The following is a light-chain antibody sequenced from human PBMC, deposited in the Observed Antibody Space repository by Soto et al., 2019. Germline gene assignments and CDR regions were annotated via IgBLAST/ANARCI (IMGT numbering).Light chain of an antibody. CDR2: EVT. CDR3: CSYAGSSTVV. Sequence: SALTQPASVSGSPGQSITISCTGSSSDIGSYDLVSWYQQHPGKAPQLMIYEVTNRPSGVSNRFSGSKSGNTASLTISGLQAEDEADYYCCSYAGSSTVVFGGGTKVTVL. J-gene: IGLJ2*01. CDR1: SSDIGSYDL. V-gene: IGLV2-23*02.